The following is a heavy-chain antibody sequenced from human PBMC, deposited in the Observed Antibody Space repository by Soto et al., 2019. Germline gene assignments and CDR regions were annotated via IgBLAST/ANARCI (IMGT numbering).Heavy chain of an antibody. CDR1: GYTLTSYI. CDR2: INAGNGNT. Sequence: ASLWISCKGSGYTLTSYIMHCAGQSHEQRLEWMGWINAGNGNTKYSQKFQGRVTITRDTSASTAYMELSSLRSEDTAVYYCARVPDRKLNSSGWYVAFDIWGQGTMVPVSS. J-gene: IGHJ3*02. D-gene: IGHD6-19*01. CDR3: ARVPDRKLNSSGWYVAFDI. V-gene: IGHV1-3*01.